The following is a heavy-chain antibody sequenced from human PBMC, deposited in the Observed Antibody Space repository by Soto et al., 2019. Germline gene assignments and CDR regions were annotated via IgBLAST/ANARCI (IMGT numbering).Heavy chain of an antibody. Sequence: SETLSLTCTVSGGSISSSSYYWGWIRQPPGKGLEWIGGIYYSGSTYYNPSLKSRVTISVDTSKNQFSLKLSSVTAADMAVYYCARTYIAVEGDNWFDPWGQGTLVTVSS. J-gene: IGHJ5*02. CDR2: IYYSGST. CDR3: ARTYIAVEGDNWFDP. D-gene: IGHD6-19*01. V-gene: IGHV4-39*01. CDR1: GGSISSSSYY.